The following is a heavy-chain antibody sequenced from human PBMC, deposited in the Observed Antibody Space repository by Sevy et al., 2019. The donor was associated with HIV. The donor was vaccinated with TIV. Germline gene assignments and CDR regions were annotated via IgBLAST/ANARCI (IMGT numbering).Heavy chain of an antibody. J-gene: IGHJ4*02. CDR3: AKGGYYDSSGYSI. D-gene: IGHD3-22*01. CDR1: GFTFSSYA. V-gene: IGHV3-23*01. Sequence: GGSLRLSCAASGFTFSSYAMSWVRQAPGKGLEWVSAISGSGGSTYYAHSVKGRFTISRDNSKNTLYLQMNSLRAEDTAVYYCAKGGYYDSSGYSIWGQGTLVTVSS. CDR2: ISGSGGST.